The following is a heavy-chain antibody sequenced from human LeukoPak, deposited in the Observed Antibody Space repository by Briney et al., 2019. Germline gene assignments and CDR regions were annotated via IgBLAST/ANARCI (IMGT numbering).Heavy chain of an antibody. Sequence: GRYLRLSCAASGFTFSSYGMHWVRQAPGKGLEWAAVIWYDGTNKYYADSVKGRFTISRDNSKNTLYLQMNSLRAEDTAVYYCAKDNGHYYDSSGYYAPWFDPWGQGTLVTVSS. J-gene: IGHJ5*02. CDR1: GFTFSSYG. D-gene: IGHD3-22*01. CDR3: AKDNGHYYDSSGYYAPWFDP. V-gene: IGHV3-33*06. CDR2: IWYDGTNK.